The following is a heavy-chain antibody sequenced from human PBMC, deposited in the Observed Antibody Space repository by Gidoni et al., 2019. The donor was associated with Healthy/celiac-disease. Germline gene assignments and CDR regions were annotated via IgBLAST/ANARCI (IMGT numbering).Heavy chain of an antibody. CDR1: GFTLADYA. D-gene: IGHD3-3*01. CDR3: AKGSGYYLYNWFDP. J-gene: IGHJ5*02. Sequence: DVQLVQSGGGLVQPGRSLRPSCAASGFTLADYAMHWVRQAPGKGLEWVSGISWNSGSIGYADSVKGRFTISRDNAKNSLYLQMNSLRAEDTALYYCAKGSGYYLYNWFDPWGQGTLVTVSS. CDR2: ISWNSGSI. V-gene: IGHV3-9*01.